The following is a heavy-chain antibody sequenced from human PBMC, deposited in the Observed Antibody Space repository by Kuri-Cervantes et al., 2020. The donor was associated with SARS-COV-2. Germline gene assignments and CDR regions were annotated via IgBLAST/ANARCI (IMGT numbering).Heavy chain of an antibody. V-gene: IGHV1-2*04. Sequence: GESLKISCKASGYTFTGYYMHWVRQAPGQGLEWMGWINPNSGGTNYAQKFQGWVTMTRDTSISTAYMELSRLRSDDTAVYYCARADGISFDYWGQGTLVTVSS. CDR3: ARADGISFDY. CDR1: GYTFTGYY. CDR2: INPNSGGT. J-gene: IGHJ4*02.